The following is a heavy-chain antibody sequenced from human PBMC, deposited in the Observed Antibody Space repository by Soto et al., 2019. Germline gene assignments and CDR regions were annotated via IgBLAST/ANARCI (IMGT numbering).Heavy chain of an antibody. CDR2: IIPIFGTA. CDR1: GGTFSSYA. CDR3: ARIPMIAAAGYYYYYGMDV. D-gene: IGHD6-13*01. Sequence: QVQLVQSGAEVKKPGSSVKVSCKASGGTFSSYAISWVRQAPGQGLEWMGGIIPIFGTANYAQKFQGRVTITADESTSTAYMELSSLRSEDTAVYYCARIPMIAAAGYYYYYGMDVWGQGTTVTVSS. J-gene: IGHJ6*02. V-gene: IGHV1-69*12.